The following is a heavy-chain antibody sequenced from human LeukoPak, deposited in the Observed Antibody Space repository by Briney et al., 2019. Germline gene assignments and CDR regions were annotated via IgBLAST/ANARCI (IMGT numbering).Heavy chain of an antibody. V-gene: IGHV3-48*03. J-gene: IGHJ6*02. CDR1: GFTFSSYE. D-gene: IGHD6-19*01. CDR3: AGLVWSYYYYGMDV. Sequence: QPGGSLRLSCAASGFTFSSYEMNWVLQAPGKGLEWVSYISSSGSTIYYADSVKGRFTISRDNAKNSLYLQMNSLRAEDTAVYYCAGLVWSYYYYGMDVWGQGTTVTVSS. CDR2: ISSSGSTI.